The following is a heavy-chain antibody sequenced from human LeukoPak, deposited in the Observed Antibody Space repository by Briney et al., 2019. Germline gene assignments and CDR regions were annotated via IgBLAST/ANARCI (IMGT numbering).Heavy chain of an antibody. CDR1: GGSISSSSYH. D-gene: IGHD3-10*01. CDR2: IYYSGSA. J-gene: IGHJ4*02. CDR3: ARCISMVRGVIRPPDY. V-gene: IGHV4-39*01. Sequence: SETLSLTCSVSGGSISSSSYHWGWVRQSPGKGLEWIGSIYYSGSAYYNPSLKSRLTISVDTSKNQFSLKLNSVTAADTAVYYCARCISMVRGVIRPPDYWGQGTLVTVSS.